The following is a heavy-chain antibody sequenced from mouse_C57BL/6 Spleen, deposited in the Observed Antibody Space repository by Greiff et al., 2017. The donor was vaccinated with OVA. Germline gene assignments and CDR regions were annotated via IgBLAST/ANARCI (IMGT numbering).Heavy chain of an antibody. CDR3: ARDYYGNY. V-gene: IGHV1-76*01. CDR1: GYTFTDYY. D-gene: IGHD1-1*01. CDR2: IYPGSGNT. J-gene: IGHJ2*01. Sequence: QVQLQQSGAELVRPGASVKLSCKASGYTFTDYYINWVKQRPGQGLEWIARIYPGSGNTYYNEKFKGKATLTAEKSSSTAYMQLSSLTSEDSAVYFCARDYYGNYWGQGTTLTVSS.